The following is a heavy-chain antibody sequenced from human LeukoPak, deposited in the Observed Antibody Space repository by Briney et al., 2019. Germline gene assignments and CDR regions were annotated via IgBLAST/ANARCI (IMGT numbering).Heavy chain of an antibody. CDR2: IHRSGST. D-gene: IGHD1-14*01. V-gene: IGHV4-4*02. J-gene: IGHJ4*02. CDR3: AREIVGGFNPGAY. Sequence: SETLSLTCTVSPDXTTSNFWSWVRQPPGKGLEWIGEIHRSGSTNYNPSLQSRVTISIDRSKNQIALKLSSVTAADTAVYYCAREIVGGFNPGAYWGQGTLVTVSS. CDR1: PDXTTSNF.